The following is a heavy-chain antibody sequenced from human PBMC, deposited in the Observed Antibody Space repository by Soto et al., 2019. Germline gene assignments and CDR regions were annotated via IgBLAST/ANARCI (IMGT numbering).Heavy chain of an antibody. CDR2: INHSGST. D-gene: IGHD2-15*01. CDR3: AEGKKVIVINWFAP. Sequence: QVQLQQWGAGLLKPSETLTLTCAVYGGSFSGYYWSWIRQPPGKGLEWIGEINHSGSTNYNPSLKVRSPISEDPSKNQSSLKLGSVPAADTVGNYCAEGKKVIVINWFAPWGQETRVTFSS. V-gene: IGHV4-34*01. CDR1: GGSFSGYY. J-gene: IGHJ5*02.